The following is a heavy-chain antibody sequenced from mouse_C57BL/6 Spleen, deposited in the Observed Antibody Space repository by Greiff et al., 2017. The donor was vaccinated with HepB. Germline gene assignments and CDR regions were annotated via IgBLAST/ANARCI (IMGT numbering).Heavy chain of an antibody. V-gene: IGHV1-26*01. J-gene: IGHJ4*01. CDR3: AREGATVEVDMDY. CDR1: GYTFTDYY. Sequence: EVQLQQSGPELVKPGASVKISCTASGYTFTDYYMNWVKQSHGKSLEWIGDINPNNGGTSYNQKFKGKATLTVDKSSSTAYMELRSLTSEDSAVYYCAREGATVEVDMDYWGQGTSVTVSS. CDR2: INPNNGGT. D-gene: IGHD1-1*01.